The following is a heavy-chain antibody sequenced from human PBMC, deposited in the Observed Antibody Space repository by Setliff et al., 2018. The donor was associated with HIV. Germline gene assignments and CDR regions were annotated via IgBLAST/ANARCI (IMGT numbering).Heavy chain of an antibody. Sequence: PSETLSLTCSVSGVTISSHFWTWIRQPAGKGLEWIGRAYTGGSTNYNPSLKSRVSMSVDTSKNQFYLHLSSVTAADTAVYYCARRFAMIVGQAFDIWGQGTMVTVSS. J-gene: IGHJ3*02. CDR2: AYTGGST. CDR3: ARRFAMIVGQAFDI. CDR1: GVTISSHF. V-gene: IGHV4-4*07. D-gene: IGHD3-22*01.